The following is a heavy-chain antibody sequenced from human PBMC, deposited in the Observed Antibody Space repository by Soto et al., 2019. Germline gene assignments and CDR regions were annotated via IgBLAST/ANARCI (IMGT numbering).Heavy chain of an antibody. CDR3: ARGRYGDY. V-gene: IGHV1-18*01. Sequence: QVHLVQSGAEVKKPGASVKVSCKGSGYGFTTYGITWVRQAPGQGLEWMAWISAHNGNTNYAQKLQGRVTVTRDTSTSTAYMELRSLRSDDTAVYYGARGRYGDYWGQGALVNVSS. CDR2: ISAHNGNT. CDR1: GYGFTTYG. D-gene: IGHD1-1*01. J-gene: IGHJ4*02.